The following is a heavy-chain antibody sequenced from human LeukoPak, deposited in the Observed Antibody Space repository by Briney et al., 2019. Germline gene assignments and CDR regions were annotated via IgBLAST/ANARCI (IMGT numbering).Heavy chain of an antibody. V-gene: IGHV3-74*01. Sequence: GGSLRLSCVVSGFTFSSYWMHWVRQTPGKGLVWVSNINSDGSSTNYADSVKGRFTISRDNAKNTLYLQMNSLRAEDTAVYYCAREVTYYDFRSGQPPLDAFDIWRQGTMVTVSS. D-gene: IGHD3-3*01. J-gene: IGHJ3*02. CDR1: GFTFSSYW. CDR3: AREVTYYDFRSGQPPLDAFDI. CDR2: INSDGSST.